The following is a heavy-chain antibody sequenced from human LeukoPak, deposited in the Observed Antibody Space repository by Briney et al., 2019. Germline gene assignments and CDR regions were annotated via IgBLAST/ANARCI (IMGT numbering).Heavy chain of an antibody. J-gene: IGHJ4*02. V-gene: IGHV3-53*01. CDR3: ARDPDSSSGKYFDY. CDR2: IYSGGST. Sequence: GETLRLSCAASGFTVNAKYKNWVCQAPAKGLELVSVIYSGGSTYYADSVKGRFTISRDNSKNTLYLQMNSLRADDTAVYYCARDPDSSSGKYFDYWGQGTLVSVSS. CDR1: GFTVNAKY. D-gene: IGHD6-13*01.